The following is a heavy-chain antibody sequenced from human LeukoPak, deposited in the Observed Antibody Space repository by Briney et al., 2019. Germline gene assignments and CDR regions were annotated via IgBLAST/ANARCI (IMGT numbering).Heavy chain of an antibody. D-gene: IGHD4-17*01. CDR2: INHSGST. V-gene: IGHV4-34*01. Sequence: SKTLSLTCAVYGGSFSGYYWSWIRQPPGKGLEWIGEINHSGSTNYNPSLKSRVTISVDTSKNQFSLKLSSVTAADTAVYYCAKLYGGQLGNYWGQGTLVTVSS. CDR3: AKLYGGQLGNY. CDR1: GGSFSGYY. J-gene: IGHJ4*02.